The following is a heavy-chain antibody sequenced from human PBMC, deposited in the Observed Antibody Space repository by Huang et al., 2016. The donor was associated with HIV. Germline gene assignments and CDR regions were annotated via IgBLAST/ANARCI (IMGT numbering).Heavy chain of an antibody. D-gene: IGHD2-15*01. CDR2: SSYDGRSD. V-gene: IGHV3-30*18. CDR3: AKESRWFSDFDQ. Sequence: QVQLVESGGGVVQPGTSLRLSCAASGFIFSNFGMHWVRQAPGKVLEWVAVSSYDGRSDRYSDSVKGRFTISRDNDKNTLSLEMNRLRHDDTAVYYCAKESRWFSDFDQWGQGTLVTVSS. CDR1: GFIFSNFG. J-gene: IGHJ5*02.